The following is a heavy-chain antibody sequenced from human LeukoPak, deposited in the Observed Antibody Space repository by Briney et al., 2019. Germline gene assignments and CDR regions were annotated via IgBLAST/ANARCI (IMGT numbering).Heavy chain of an antibody. CDR2: IYPGDSDT. J-gene: IGHJ4*02. V-gene: IGHV5-51*01. Sequence: GESLKISCKGSGYSFTGYWIGWVRQMPGKGLEWMGIIYPGDSDTRYSQSFQGQVTISADKSISTAYLQWSTLKASDSATYYCARRGVSSEEYDYWGQGTLVTVSS. D-gene: IGHD2/OR15-2a*01. CDR1: GYSFTGYW. CDR3: ARRGVSSEEYDY.